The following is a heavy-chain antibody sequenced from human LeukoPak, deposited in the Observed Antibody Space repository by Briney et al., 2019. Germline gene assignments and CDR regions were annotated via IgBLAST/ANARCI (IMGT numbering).Heavy chain of an antibody. CDR3: ARGGSYYY. J-gene: IGHJ4*02. CDR1: GFKFADAP. V-gene: IGHV3-30*03. CDR2: ITWGATDS. Sequence: GGSLRLSCTASGFKFADAPMHWVRQPPGKGLEWIALITWGATDSYYADSVKGRFTISRDNSKNTLYLQMNSLRAEDTAVYYCARGGSYYYWGQGTLVTVSS. D-gene: IGHD1-26*01.